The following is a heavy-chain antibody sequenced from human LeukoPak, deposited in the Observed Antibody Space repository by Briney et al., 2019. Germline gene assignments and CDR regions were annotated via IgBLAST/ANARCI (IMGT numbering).Heavy chain of an antibody. Sequence: SQTLSLTCAISGDSVSRNSAAWNWIRQSPSRGLEWLGRTYYRSKWYNDYAGSVKSQITNNPHTSKNQFSLQLNSVTPEDTAVYYCARGRAIAARGTWFDPWGQGTLVTVSS. CDR1: GDSVSRNSAA. J-gene: IGHJ5*02. CDR2: TYYRSKWYN. CDR3: ARGRAIAARGTWFDP. D-gene: IGHD6-6*01. V-gene: IGHV6-1*01.